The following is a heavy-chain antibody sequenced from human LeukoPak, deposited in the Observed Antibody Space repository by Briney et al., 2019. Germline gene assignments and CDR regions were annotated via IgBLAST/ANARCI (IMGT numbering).Heavy chain of an antibody. CDR3: ARDRYSGYDGFGAFDI. CDR1: GGPLTSYY. V-gene: IGHV4-59*01. CDR2: IYYRGST. J-gene: IGHJ3*02. D-gene: IGHD5-12*01. Sequence: SETLSLTCAVSGGPLTSYYWSWIRQPPGKGLEWIGFIYYRGSTNYNPSLESRVTISVDTSKNRFSLKLSSVTAADTAVYYCARDRYSGYDGFGAFDIWGQGTMVTVSS.